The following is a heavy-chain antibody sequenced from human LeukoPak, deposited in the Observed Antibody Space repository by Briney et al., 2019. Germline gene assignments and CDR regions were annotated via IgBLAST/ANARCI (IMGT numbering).Heavy chain of an antibody. CDR2: IRYDGSNK. CDR1: GFSFSSYG. Sequence: GGSLRLSCAASGFSFSSYGMHWVRQAPGKGLEWVAFIRYDGSNKYYADSVKGRFTISRDNSKNALYLQMNSLRAEDTAVYYCAKDIDYYDSSGYPTADYWGQGTLVTVSS. CDR3: AKDIDYYDSSGYPTADY. J-gene: IGHJ4*02. D-gene: IGHD3-22*01. V-gene: IGHV3-30*02.